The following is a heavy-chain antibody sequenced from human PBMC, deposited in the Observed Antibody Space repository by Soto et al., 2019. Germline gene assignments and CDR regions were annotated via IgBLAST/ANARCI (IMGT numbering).Heavy chain of an antibody. J-gene: IGHJ6*02. CDR2: ISSSSSYT. V-gene: IGHV3-11*06. CDR1: GFTFSDYY. CDR3: ARDRLGIAVAGTLRDYYYYGMDV. D-gene: IGHD6-19*01. Sequence: PGGSLRLSCAASGFTFSDYYMSWIRQAPGKGLEWVSYISSSSSYTNYADSVKGRFTISRDNAKNSLYLQMNSLRAEDTAVYYCARDRLGIAVAGTLRDYYYYGMDVWGQRTTVTVSS.